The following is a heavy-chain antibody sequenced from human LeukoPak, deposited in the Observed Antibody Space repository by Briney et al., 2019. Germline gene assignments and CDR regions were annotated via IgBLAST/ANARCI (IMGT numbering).Heavy chain of an antibody. CDR2: IYYSGST. CDR1: GGSISSSSYY. V-gene: IGHV4-39*02. D-gene: IGHD1-26*01. Sequence: PSETLSLTCTVSGGSISSSSYYWGWIRQPPGKGLEWIGSIYYSGSTYYIPSLKSRVTISVDTSKNQFSLKLSSVTAADTAVYYCVREKVGSTTFDYWGQGALVTVSS. J-gene: IGHJ4*02. CDR3: VREKVGSTTFDY.